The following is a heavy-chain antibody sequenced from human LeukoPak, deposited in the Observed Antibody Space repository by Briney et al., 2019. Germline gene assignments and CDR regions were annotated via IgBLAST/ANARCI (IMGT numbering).Heavy chain of an antibody. CDR2: ISSTGDYI. J-gene: IGHJ3*02. Sequence: GRSLRLSCPASGYTFRHYSVNWVLQAPGKGLEWVSSISSTGDYIYYADSVKGRFTISRDNAKSSLYLQMNSLRAEDTGVYFCVSGNDPDSTWESYRLDAFDIWGQGTTVIVSS. CDR1: GYTFRHYS. V-gene: IGHV3-21*01. D-gene: IGHD3-16*02. CDR3: VSGNDPDSTWESYRLDAFDI.